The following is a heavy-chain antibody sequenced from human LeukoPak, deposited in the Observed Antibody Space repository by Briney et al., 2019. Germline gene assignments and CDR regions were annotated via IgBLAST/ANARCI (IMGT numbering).Heavy chain of an antibody. J-gene: IGHJ4*02. Sequence: GVCLRLSCTASGFTFSTCWINWVRQSPGKGLVWVALINGDGSTTTHADSVKGRFTISRDNAKNTAYLQMNSLRDEDTAVYYCARDYAGSPDYWGQGTLVTVSA. CDR2: INGDGSTT. V-gene: IGHV3-74*03. CDR3: ARDYAGSPDY. D-gene: IGHD3-10*01. CDR1: GFTFSTCW.